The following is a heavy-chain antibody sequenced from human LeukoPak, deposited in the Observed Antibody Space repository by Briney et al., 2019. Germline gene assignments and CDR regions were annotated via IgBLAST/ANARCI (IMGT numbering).Heavy chain of an antibody. V-gene: IGHV1-2*06. CDR1: GYTFTGYY. CDR3: ARGSAGYCSGGSCYWFDP. J-gene: IGHJ5*02. CDR2: INPNSGGT. Sequence: GASVKVSCKASGYTFTGYYMHWVRQAPGQGLEWMGRINPNSGGTNYARKFQGRVTMTRDMSISTAYMELSRLRSDDTAVYYCARGSAGYCSGGSCYWFDPWGQGTLVTVSS. D-gene: IGHD2-15*01.